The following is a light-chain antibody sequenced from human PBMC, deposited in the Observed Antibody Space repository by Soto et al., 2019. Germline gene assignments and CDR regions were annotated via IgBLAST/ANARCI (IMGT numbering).Light chain of an antibody. J-gene: IGKJ2*01. CDR3: QQSSSAPPYT. Sequence: DIQMTQSPSSLSASVGDRVTITCRASQPISTYLNWYQLTPGKAPRLLIYVAFTLQSGVPSRFSGSGSGTDFTLTISGLQPEDFASYYCQQSSSAPPYTFGQGTKVEIK. CDR1: QPISTY. CDR2: VAF. V-gene: IGKV1-39*01.